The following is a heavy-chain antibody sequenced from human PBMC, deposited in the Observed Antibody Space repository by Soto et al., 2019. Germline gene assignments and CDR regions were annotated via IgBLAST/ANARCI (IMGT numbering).Heavy chain of an antibody. CDR2: ISAYNGNT. CDR3: ARGGAAAGTWFDA. Sequence: QVQLVQSGAAVKKPGASVKVSCRASGYTFTSYGISWVRQAPGQGLEWMGWISAYNGNTHSAQKLQGRVTMTTDTNKSTVYMELRSLSSCDRALYYCARGGAAAGTWFDAWGQGTLVTVSS. CDR1: GYTFTSYG. D-gene: IGHD6-13*01. J-gene: IGHJ5*02. V-gene: IGHV1-18*04.